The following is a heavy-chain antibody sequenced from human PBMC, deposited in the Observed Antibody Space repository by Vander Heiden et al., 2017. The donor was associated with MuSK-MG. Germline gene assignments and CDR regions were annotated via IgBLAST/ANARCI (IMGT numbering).Heavy chain of an antibody. J-gene: IGHJ6*03. V-gene: IGHV4-31*03. CDR2: IYYSGST. CDR3: ARAPTSAYYYYYMDV. D-gene: IGHD1-26*01. Sequence: QVQLQESGPGLVKPSQTLSLTCTVSGGPISSGTYYWSWIRQHPGKGLEWIGSIYYSGSTYYNPSLNSRVTMSVDTSKSQFSLKLSSVTAADTAVYYCARAPTSAYYYYYMDVWGKGTTVTVSS. CDR1: GGPISSGTYY.